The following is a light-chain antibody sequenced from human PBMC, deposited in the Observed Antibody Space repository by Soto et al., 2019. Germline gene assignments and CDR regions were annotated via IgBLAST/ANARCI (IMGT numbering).Light chain of an antibody. J-gene: IGLJ3*02. CDR3: SSFTDTGTVM. CDR1: SSDVGAYHS. V-gene: IGLV2-14*03. CDR2: DVS. Sequence: QSVLTQPASVSGSPGQSFTISCTGTSSDVGAYHSVSWYQQHPGKAPKLTIFDVSNRPSGVSNRFSGSKSGNTASLTISGLQAEDEADYYCSSFTDTGTVMFGGGTKLTVL.